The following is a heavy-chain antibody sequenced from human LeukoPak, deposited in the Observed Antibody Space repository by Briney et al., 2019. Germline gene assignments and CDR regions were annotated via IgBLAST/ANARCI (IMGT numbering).Heavy chain of an antibody. J-gene: IGHJ6*02. CDR2: INPDSGGT. Sequence: GASVKVSCKASAYTFTGYYMHWVRQAPGQGLEWMGWINPDSGGTNYAQKFQGRVTMTRDTSISTAYMELSRLRSDDTAVYYCARDLSYGSGSYGYGMDVWGQGTTVTVSS. D-gene: IGHD3-10*01. CDR3: ARDLSYGSGSYGYGMDV. V-gene: IGHV1-2*02. CDR1: AYTFTGYY.